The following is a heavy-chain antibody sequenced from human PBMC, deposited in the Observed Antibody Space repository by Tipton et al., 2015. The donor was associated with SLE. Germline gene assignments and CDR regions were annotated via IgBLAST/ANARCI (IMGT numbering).Heavy chain of an antibody. CDR2: ISYDGSNK. CDR1: GFTFSSYA. D-gene: IGHD2-2*01. J-gene: IGHJ6*02. CDR3: ARVLVPAAPSYYYYYGMDV. V-gene: IGHV3-30-3*01. Sequence: SLRLSCAASGFTFSSYAMHWVRQAPGKGLEWVAVISYDGSNKYYADSVKGRFTISRDNSKNTLYLQMNSLRAEDTAVYYCARVLVPAAPSYYYYYGMDVWGQGTTVTVSS.